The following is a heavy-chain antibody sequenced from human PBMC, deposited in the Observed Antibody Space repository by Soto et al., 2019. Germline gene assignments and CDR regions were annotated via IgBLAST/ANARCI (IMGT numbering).Heavy chain of an antibody. Sequence: EVQLVESGGGLVQSGGSLRLSCAASGFDFRSYWMSWVRQAPGKGPESVANIKQDGSEIYYVDSVKGRFTISRDNGKNSLSLQMNSLRAEDTAVYYCVRGGSVKLDYWGQGKMVTVSS. CDR1: GFDFRSYW. CDR2: IKQDGSEI. D-gene: IGHD1-7*01. J-gene: IGHJ4*02. CDR3: VRGGSVKLDY. V-gene: IGHV3-7*01.